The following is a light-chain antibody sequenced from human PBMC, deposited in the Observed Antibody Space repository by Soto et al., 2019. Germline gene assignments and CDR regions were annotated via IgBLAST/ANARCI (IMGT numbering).Light chain of an antibody. CDR2: DAS. CDR1: QSVPRN. Sequence: IVLTQAPASLSLSPGERATLSCRPGQSVPRNLAWYQQRPGQAPRLLIYDASSRATGIPDRFSGSGSGTDFILTISSLQPEDFAVYYCQQSSNWPPEITFGQGTRLEI. V-gene: IGKV3-11*01. J-gene: IGKJ5*01. CDR3: QQSSNWPPEIT.